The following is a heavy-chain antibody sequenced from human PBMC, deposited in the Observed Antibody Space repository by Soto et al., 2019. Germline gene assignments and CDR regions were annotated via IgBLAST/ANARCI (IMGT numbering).Heavy chain of an antibody. D-gene: IGHD2-21*01. J-gene: IGHJ4*02. CDR2: LNPNSGKP. Sequence: QVQLVQSGAEVKKPVASVKVSCKASGYTFTSYDINWVRQATGQGLEWMGWLNPNSGKPGYAQKFQGRVTMTRNTSISTAYMELSSLRSEDTAVYYCARERAIRGFDYWGQGTLVTVSS. V-gene: IGHV1-8*01. CDR3: ARERAIRGFDY. CDR1: GYTFTSYD.